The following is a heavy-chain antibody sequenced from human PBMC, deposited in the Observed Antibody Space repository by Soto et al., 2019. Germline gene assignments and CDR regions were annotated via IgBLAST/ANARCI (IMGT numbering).Heavy chain of an antibody. D-gene: IGHD3-3*01. J-gene: IGHJ5*02. V-gene: IGHV4-31*03. CDR3: ARSASLRITIFFSPAPFWFDP. CDR1: GGSISSGGYY. Sequence: KPSETLSLTCTVSGGSISSGGYYWSWIRQHPGKGLEWIGYIYYSGSTYYNPSLKSRVTISVDTSKNQFSLKLSSVTAADTAVYYCARSASLRITIFFSPAPFWFDPWGQGTLVTVSS. CDR2: IYYSGST.